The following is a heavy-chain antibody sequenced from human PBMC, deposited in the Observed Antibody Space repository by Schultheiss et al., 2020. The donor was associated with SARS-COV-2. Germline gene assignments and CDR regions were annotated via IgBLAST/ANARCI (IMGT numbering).Heavy chain of an antibody. CDR1: GGSISGYY. Sequence: SETLSLTCTVSGGSISGYYWSWIRQPPGKGLEWIGTIYYSGSTYNNPSLKSRVAISVDTSKNQFSLKLSSVTAADTAMYYCARVHDDFWSGYYFDYWGQGTLVTVSS. CDR3: ARVHDDFWSGYYFDY. CDR2: IYYSGST. V-gene: IGHV4-59*12. J-gene: IGHJ4*02. D-gene: IGHD3-3*01.